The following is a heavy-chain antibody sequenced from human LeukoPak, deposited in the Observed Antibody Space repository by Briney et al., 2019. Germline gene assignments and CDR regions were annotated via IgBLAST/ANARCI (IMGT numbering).Heavy chain of an antibody. CDR3: ARFGWSSGWYFDY. J-gene: IGHJ4*02. V-gene: IGHV4-34*01. D-gene: IGHD6-19*01. CDR2: INHSGST. CDR1: GGSFSGYY. Sequence: SETLSLTCAVYGGSFSGYYWSWIRQPPGKGLEWIGEINHSGSTNYNPSLKSRVTISVDTSKNQFSLKLSSVTAADTAVYYCARFGWSSGWYFDYWGQGTLVTVSS.